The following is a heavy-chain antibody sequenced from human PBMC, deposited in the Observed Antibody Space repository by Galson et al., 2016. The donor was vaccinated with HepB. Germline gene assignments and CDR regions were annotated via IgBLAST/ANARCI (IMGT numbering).Heavy chain of an antibody. D-gene: IGHD3-22*01. CDR2: VYHSGSA. CDR1: GGSIRSNNW. CDR3: ARYSSGLSGYYYGMDV. J-gene: IGHJ6*02. Sequence: ETLSLTCAVSGGSIRSNNWWTWVRQSPGKGLEWIGEVYHSGSANYNPSLKSRVTISVDKSKDQFSLNLNSVTATDTAVYYCARYSSGLSGYYYGMDVWGQGTTVTVSS. V-gene: IGHV4-4*02.